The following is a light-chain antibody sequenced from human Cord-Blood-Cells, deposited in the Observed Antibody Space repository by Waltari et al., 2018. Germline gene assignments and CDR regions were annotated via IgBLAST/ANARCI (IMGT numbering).Light chain of an antibody. CDR2: GAS. J-gene: IGKJ1*01. Sequence: EIVMTQSPATLSVSPGERATLSCRAGPGVRSNLAWYQQKPGQAPRLLFYGASTRATGIPARLSVSGSGTDFTHTISCLQTEDVAGYYCQQYNNWPTWTFGQGTKVEIK. CDR3: QQYNNWPTWT. V-gene: IGKV3-15*01. CDR1: PGVRSN.